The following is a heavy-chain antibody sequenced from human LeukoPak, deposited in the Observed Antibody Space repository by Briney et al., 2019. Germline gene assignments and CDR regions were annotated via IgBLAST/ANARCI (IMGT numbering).Heavy chain of an antibody. V-gene: IGHV3-23*01. J-gene: IGHJ4*02. CDR3: AQNYGSGSYYSGIDY. D-gene: IGHD3-10*01. CDR1: RFTFSSYA. Sequence: PRGSATLSCAASRFTFSSYAMSSVRQAPGKGLEWVSDISGSGGSTYYAVSVKGRFTIFRDNSKNTLYLEMNSLRAEDTAVYYCAQNYGSGSYYSGIDYWGQGTLV. CDR2: ISGSGGST.